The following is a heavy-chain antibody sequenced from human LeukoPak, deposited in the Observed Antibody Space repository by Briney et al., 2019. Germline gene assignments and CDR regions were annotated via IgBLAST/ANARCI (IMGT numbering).Heavy chain of an antibody. J-gene: IGHJ5*02. Sequence: SQTLSLTCTVSGGSMNSGNYYWSWIRQPAGKGLEWIGRIYTSESTNYNPSLKSRVTIPVDTSKNYFSLKLSSVTAADSAVYFCARTNNYDYPWFDPWGQGTLVTVSS. CDR2: IYTSEST. CDR3: ARTNNYDYPWFDP. V-gene: IGHV4-61*02. D-gene: IGHD3-16*01. CDR1: GGSMNSGNYY.